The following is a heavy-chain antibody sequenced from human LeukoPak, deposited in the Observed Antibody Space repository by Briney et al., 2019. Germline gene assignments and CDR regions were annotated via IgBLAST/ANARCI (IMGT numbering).Heavy chain of an antibody. CDR3: AKDGLRGYDYVPADY. D-gene: IGHD3-16*01. Sequence: GGSLRLSCAASGFTFSSYGMRWVRQAPGKGLEWVAVISYDGSNKYYADSVKGRFTISRDNSKNTLCLQMNSLRAEDTAVYYCAKDGLRGYDYVPADYWGQGTLVTVSS. J-gene: IGHJ4*02. CDR1: GFTFSSYG. V-gene: IGHV3-30*18. CDR2: ISYDGSNK.